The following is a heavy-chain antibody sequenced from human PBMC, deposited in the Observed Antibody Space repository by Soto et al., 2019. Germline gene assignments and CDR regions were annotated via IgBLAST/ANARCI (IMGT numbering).Heavy chain of an antibody. J-gene: IGHJ4*02. CDR3: XXGXXXXXXXXYFDY. CDR2: ISGSGGST. CDR1: GFTFSSYA. Sequence: EVQLLESGGGLVQPGGSLRLSCAASGFTFSSYAMSWVRQXPGXGXXXVSAISGSGGSTYYADSVKGRFTISRDNSKNTLYLQMNSLXAEXTAVXYXXXGXXXXXXXXYFDYWGQGTLVTVSS. V-gene: IGHV3-23*01.